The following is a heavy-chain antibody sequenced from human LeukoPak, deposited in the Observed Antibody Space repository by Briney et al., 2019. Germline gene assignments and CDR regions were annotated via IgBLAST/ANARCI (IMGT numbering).Heavy chain of an antibody. V-gene: IGHV6-1*01. CDR3: ARDRDIAAAGTYYYYGMDV. J-gene: IGHJ6*02. Sequence: SQTLSLTCAISGDSVSSNSAAWNWIRQSPSRGLEWLGRTYYRSKWHNDYAVSVKSRITINPDTSKNQFSLQLNSVTPEDTAVYYCARDRDIAAAGTYYYYGMDVWGQGTTVTVSS. CDR1: GDSVSSNSAA. CDR2: TYYRSKWHN. D-gene: IGHD6-13*01.